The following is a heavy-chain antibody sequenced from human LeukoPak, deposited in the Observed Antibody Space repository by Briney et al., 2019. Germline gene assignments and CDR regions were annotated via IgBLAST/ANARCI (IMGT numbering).Heavy chain of an antibody. V-gene: IGHV1-8*03. D-gene: IGHD3-16*01. Sequence: ASVKVSCKASGYTFTSYDINWVRQATGQGLEWMGWMNPNSGNTGYAQKFQGRVTITRNTSISTAYMELSNLRSEDTAVYYCARGYYAVDAFDIWGQGTMVTVSS. CDR1: GYTFTSYD. J-gene: IGHJ3*02. CDR3: ARGYYAVDAFDI. CDR2: MNPNSGNT.